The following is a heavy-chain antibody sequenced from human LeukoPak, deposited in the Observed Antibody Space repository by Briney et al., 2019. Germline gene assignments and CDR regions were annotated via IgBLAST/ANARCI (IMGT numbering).Heavy chain of an antibody. D-gene: IGHD3-16*02. CDR2: IYHSGST. V-gene: IGHV4-38-2*02. CDR1: GYSISSGYY. CDR3: ARGHDYVWGSYRFGPTYFDY. Sequence: SETLSLTCTVSGYSISSGYYWGWIRPPPGKGLEWIGSIYHSGSTYYNPSLKSRVTISVDTSKNQFSLKLSSVTAADTAVYYCARGHDYVWGSYRFGPTYFDYWGQGTLVTVSS. J-gene: IGHJ4*02.